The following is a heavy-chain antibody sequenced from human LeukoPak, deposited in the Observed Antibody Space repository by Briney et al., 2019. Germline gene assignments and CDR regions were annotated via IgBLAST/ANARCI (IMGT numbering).Heavy chain of an antibody. J-gene: IGHJ6*02. Sequence: GGSLRLSCLASGFSFNSYTMNWVCEAPGKGLEWVSTISPVSSYTWYAESVKGRFTISRDNPKNSLYLQMDSLRAEDTAVYYCVRDVSRRIGMDVWGQGTTVTVSS. CDR2: ISPVSSYT. V-gene: IGHV3-21*01. D-gene: IGHD2/OR15-2a*01. CDR1: GFSFNSYT. CDR3: VRDVSRRIGMDV.